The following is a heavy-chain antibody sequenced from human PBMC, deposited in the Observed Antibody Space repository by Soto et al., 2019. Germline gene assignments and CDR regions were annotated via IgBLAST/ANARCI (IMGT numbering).Heavy chain of an antibody. CDR1: GFTFSSYA. CDR2: ISGSGGST. D-gene: IGHD2-15*01. Sequence: GGSLRLSCAASGFTFSSYAMSWVRQAPGKGLEWVSAISGSGGSTYYADSVKGRFTISRDNSKNTLYLQMNSLRAEDTAVYYCAVSRPPTYSVRSYLDYYYGMDVWGQGTTVTVSS. CDR3: AVSRPPTYSVRSYLDYYYGMDV. V-gene: IGHV3-23*01. J-gene: IGHJ6*02.